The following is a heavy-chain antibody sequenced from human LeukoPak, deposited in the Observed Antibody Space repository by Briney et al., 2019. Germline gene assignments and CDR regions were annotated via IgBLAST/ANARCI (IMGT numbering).Heavy chain of an antibody. CDR1: GFTFSSYA. J-gene: IGHJ6*03. CDR3: AKGIGFPYYYYYMDV. V-gene: IGHV3-23*01. D-gene: IGHD2-21*01. Sequence: GGSLRLSCAASGFTFSSYAMSWVRQAPGKGLEWVSAISGSGGSTYYADSVKGRFTISRDNSKNTLYLQMNSLRAEDTDVYYCAKGIGFPYYYYYMDVWGKGTTVTVSS. CDR2: ISGSGGST.